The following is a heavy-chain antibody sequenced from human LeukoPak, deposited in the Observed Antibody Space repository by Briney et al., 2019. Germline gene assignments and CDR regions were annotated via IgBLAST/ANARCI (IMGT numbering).Heavy chain of an antibody. CDR2: ISSSSSYI. Sequence: NPGGSLRLSCAASGFTFSSYSMNWVRQAPGKGLEWVSSISSSSSYIYYADSVKGRFTISRDNSKNTLYLQMNSLRAEDTAVYYCAKDSPRTSGSYYGGYYFDYWGQGTLVTVSS. CDR1: GFTFSSYS. D-gene: IGHD1-26*01. V-gene: IGHV3-21*04. CDR3: AKDSPRTSGSYYGGYYFDY. J-gene: IGHJ4*02.